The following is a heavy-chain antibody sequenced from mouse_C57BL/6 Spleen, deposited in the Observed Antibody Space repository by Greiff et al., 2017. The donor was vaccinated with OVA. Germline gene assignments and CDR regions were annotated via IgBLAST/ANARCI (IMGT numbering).Heavy chain of an antibody. CDR3: ARELGRDYAMDY. CDR2: ISYDGSN. J-gene: IGHJ4*01. D-gene: IGHD4-1*01. CDR1: GYSITSGYY. V-gene: IGHV3-6*01. Sequence: DVQLQESGPGLVKPSQSLSLTCSVTGYSITSGYYWNWIRQFPGNKLEWMGYISYDGSNNYNPSLKNRISITRDTSKNQFFLKLNSVTTEDTATYYCARELGRDYAMDYWGQGTSVTVSS.